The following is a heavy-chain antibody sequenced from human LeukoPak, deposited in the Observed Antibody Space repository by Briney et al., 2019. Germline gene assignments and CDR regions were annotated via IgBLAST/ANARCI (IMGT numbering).Heavy chain of an antibody. D-gene: IGHD5-18*01. Sequence: GGSLRLSCAASGFTFSSYSMNWVRQAPGKGLEWVSYISSNSDTIYYADSVKGRFTLSRDNAKNSLYLQMSSLGAEDTAVYYCARVGGDRGYSYDYWGQGTLVTVSS. CDR1: GFTFSSYS. CDR2: ISSNSDTI. J-gene: IGHJ4*02. V-gene: IGHV3-48*01. CDR3: ARVGGDRGYSYDY.